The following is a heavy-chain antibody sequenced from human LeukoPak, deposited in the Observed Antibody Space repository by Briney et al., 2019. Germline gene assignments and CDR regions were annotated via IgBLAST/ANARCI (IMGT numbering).Heavy chain of an antibody. Sequence: GESLKIACKDSGYSFTSYWIGWVRQMPGKGLEWMGIIYPGDSDTRYSPSFQGQVTISADKSISTAYLQWSSLKASDTAMYYCARADYDFWSGPFDYWGQGTLVTVSS. J-gene: IGHJ4*02. D-gene: IGHD3-3*01. CDR1: GYSFTSYW. CDR2: IYPGDSDT. CDR3: ARADYDFWSGPFDY. V-gene: IGHV5-51*01.